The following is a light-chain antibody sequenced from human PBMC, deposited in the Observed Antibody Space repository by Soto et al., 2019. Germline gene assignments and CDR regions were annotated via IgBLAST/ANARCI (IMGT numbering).Light chain of an antibody. Sequence: QSVLTQPASVSGSPGESLTISCTGSSSDIGAYDFVSWYQQLPGKAPKLLMFEVNKRPSGVSDRFSGSKSGITASLTISGLQADVEADYYCCSYTRSPYPFGSGPKVTVL. CDR3: CSYTRSPYP. J-gene: IGLJ1*01. CDR2: EVN. CDR1: SSDIGAYDF. V-gene: IGLV2-14*03.